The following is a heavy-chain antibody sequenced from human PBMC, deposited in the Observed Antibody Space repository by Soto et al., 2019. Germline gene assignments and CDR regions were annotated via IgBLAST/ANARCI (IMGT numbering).Heavy chain of an antibody. J-gene: IGHJ4*02. V-gene: IGHV4-61*01. Sequence: PSETLSLTCTVSGGSVSSGSYYWSWIRQPPGKGLEWIGYIYYSGSTNYNPSLKSRVTISVDTSKNQFSLKLSSVTAADTAVYYCARGGNDYGDYFFDYWGQGTLVTVSS. CDR3: ARGGNDYGDYFFDY. D-gene: IGHD4-17*01. CDR2: IYYSGST. CDR1: GGSVSSGSYY.